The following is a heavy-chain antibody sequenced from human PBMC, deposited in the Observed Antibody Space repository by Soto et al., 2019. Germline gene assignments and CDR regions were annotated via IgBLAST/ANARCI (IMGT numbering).Heavy chain of an antibody. Sequence: QAQLVESGGGVVQPGRSLRLSCAASGFTFSGYYMHWVRQAPGKGLEGLAVISYDGSTEYYADSVKGRFTISRDNSANRLFLQMNSLRPEDTAVYYCTKDDGYNDSTYYHYFGMDVWGQGTTVTVSS. V-gene: IGHV3-30*18. CDR2: ISYDGSTE. CDR3: TKDDGYNDSTYYHYFGMDV. J-gene: IGHJ6*02. D-gene: IGHD5-12*01. CDR1: GFTFSGYY.